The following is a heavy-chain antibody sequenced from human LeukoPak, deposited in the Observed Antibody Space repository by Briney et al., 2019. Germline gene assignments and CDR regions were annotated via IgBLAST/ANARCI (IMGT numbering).Heavy chain of an antibody. D-gene: IGHD3-10*01. V-gene: IGHV1-69*08. CDR3: ARVNLRGSNYNWFDP. Sequence: ASVKVSCKTSGGTFQSHTFSWVRQAPGKGLEWMGKITPVIETANYAQTLQGRVSIYADKSTTTVYMDLSGLRPDDTAVYYCARVNLRGSNYNWFDPWGQGTRVTVSS. CDR2: ITPVIETA. CDR1: GGTFQSHT. J-gene: IGHJ5*02.